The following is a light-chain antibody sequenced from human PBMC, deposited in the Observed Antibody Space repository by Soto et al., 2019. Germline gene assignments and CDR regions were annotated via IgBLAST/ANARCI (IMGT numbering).Light chain of an antibody. V-gene: IGKV1-33*01. CDR2: EAS. CDR1: QAISNY. Sequence: DIQMTQSPSSLSASVGDRVTITCRASQAISNYLNWYQQKPGKAPALLIYEASQLETGIPSRFSGSGSGTDFTFAISSLQPEDIGTYYCQQYGNVPLTFGGGTKVEIK. J-gene: IGKJ4*01. CDR3: QQYGNVPLT.